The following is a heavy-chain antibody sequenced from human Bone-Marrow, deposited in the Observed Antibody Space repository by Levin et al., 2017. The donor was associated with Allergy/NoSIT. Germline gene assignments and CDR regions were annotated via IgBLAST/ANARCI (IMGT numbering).Heavy chain of an antibody. V-gene: IGHV4-39*01. Sequence: SQTLSLTCTVSGGSIRSSSYYWGWIRQPPGKGLEWIGSIYYSGSTYYNPSLKSRVTISVDTSKNQFSLKLSSVTAADTAVYYCALGDIVVVPAARDAFDIWGQGTMVTVSS. D-gene: IGHD2-2*01. CDR1: GGSIRSSSYY. CDR2: IYYSGST. J-gene: IGHJ3*02. CDR3: ALGDIVVVPAARDAFDI.